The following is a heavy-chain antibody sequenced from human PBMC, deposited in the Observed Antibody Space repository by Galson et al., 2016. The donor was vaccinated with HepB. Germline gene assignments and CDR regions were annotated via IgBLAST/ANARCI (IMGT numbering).Heavy chain of an antibody. CDR3: ARDIQTAGHLDH. V-gene: IGHV4-30-4*01. CDR1: GGSISSVDYF. CDR2: IHYSGST. Sequence: LSLTCIVSGGSISSVDYFWTWIRQPPGKGLEWIGYIHYSGSTFYSPSLKSRINMSLDTSKNQFSLNLSSVTAADTAVYYCARDIQTAGHLDHWGQGTLVTVSS. J-gene: IGHJ4*02. D-gene: IGHD6-13*01.